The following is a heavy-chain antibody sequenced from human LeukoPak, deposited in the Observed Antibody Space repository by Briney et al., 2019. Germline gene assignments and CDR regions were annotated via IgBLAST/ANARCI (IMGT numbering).Heavy chain of an antibody. CDR2: IYYTGST. V-gene: IGHV4-59*01. CDR3: WRGGWWSTV. D-gene: IGHD2-15*01. Sequence: PSETLFLTCTVSGGSISGYYWTWIRQPPGKGLEWIGYIYYTGSTNYNPSLKSRVTVSVDTSKSQFSLKLSSVTAADTAVYYCWRGGWWSTVWGPGTTVAVSS. J-gene: IGHJ6*02. CDR1: GGSISGYY.